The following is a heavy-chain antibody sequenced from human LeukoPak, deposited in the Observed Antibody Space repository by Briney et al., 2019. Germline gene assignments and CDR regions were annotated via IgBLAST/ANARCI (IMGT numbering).Heavy chain of an antibody. D-gene: IGHD6-19*01. V-gene: IGHV4-34*01. Sequence: SETLSLTCAVYGGSFSGYYWSWIRQPPGKGLEWIGEINHSGSTNYNPSLKSRVTISVDTSKNQFSLKLSSVTAADTAVYYCASVYSSGWPSWCFDLWGRGTLVTVSS. CDR2: INHSGST. CDR3: ASVYSSGWPSWCFDL. J-gene: IGHJ2*01. CDR1: GGSFSGYY.